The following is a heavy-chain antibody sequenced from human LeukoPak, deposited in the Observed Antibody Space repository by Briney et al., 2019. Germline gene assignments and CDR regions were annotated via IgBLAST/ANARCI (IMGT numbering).Heavy chain of an antibody. J-gene: IGHJ4*02. Sequence: GGSLRLSCSASGFTFSSYAMHWVRQAPGRGLEYVSGIKSNGGSTYYADSVKGRFTISRDNSKNTLYLRMRSLRAEDTAVYYCVKGGVVTTRALDYWGQGTLVTVSS. V-gene: IGHV3-64D*06. D-gene: IGHD4-23*01. CDR3: VKGGVVTTRALDY. CDR2: IKSNGGST. CDR1: GFTFSSYA.